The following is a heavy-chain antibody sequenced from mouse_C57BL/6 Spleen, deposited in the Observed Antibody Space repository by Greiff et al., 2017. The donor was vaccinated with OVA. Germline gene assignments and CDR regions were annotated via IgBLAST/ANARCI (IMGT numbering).Heavy chain of an antibody. V-gene: IGHV1-81*01. CDR3: ARAREGESYYSNYVDY. CDR2: IYPRSGNT. Sequence: QVQLQQSGAELARPGASVKLSCKASGYTFTSYGISWVKQRTGQGLEWIGEIYPRSGNTYYNEKFKGKATLTADKSSSTAYMELRSLTSEDSAVYFCARAREGESYYSNYVDYWGQGTSVTVSS. J-gene: IGHJ4*01. D-gene: IGHD2-5*01. CDR1: GYTFTSYG.